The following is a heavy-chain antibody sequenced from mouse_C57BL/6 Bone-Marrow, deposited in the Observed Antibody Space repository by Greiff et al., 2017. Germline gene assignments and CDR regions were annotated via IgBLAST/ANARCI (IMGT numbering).Heavy chain of an antibody. CDR2: IYPRSGNT. CDR3: ARGYYSNYDGYFDV. V-gene: IGHV1-81*01. J-gene: IGHJ1*03. CDR1: GYTFTSYG. Sequence: QVQLQQSGAELARPGASVKLSCKASGYTFTSYGISWVKQRTGQGLEWIGEIYPRSGNTYYNEKFKGKATLTADKSSSTAHMELRSLTSEDSAVYFCARGYYSNYDGYFDVWGTGTTVTVSS. D-gene: IGHD2-5*01.